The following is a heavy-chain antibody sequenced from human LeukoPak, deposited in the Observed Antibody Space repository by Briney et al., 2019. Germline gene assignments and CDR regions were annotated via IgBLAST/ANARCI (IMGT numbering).Heavy chain of an antibody. CDR3: ASPRLGTWIQLWAFDD. J-gene: IGHJ4*02. CDR2: INAGNGNT. CDR1: GYTFTSYA. Sequence: ASVKVSCKASGYTFTSYAMHWVRQAPGQRLEWMGWINAGNGNTKYSQKFQGRVTITRDTSASTAYMELSSLRSEDTAVYYCASPRLGTWIQLWAFDDRGQGTLVTVSS. D-gene: IGHD5-18*01. V-gene: IGHV1-3*01.